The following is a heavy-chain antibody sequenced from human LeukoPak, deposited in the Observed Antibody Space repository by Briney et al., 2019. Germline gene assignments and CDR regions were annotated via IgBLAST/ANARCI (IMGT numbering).Heavy chain of an antibody. Sequence: GGSLRLSCAASEFTFNTSWMHWVRQAPGKGLVWVSRINSDGTTTNYADSVKGRFTISRDNAKNTLYLQMSSLRAADTALYYCTRGPSGWGSFDLWGQGTLVTVSS. J-gene: IGHJ4*02. CDR2: INSDGTTT. D-gene: IGHD7-27*01. V-gene: IGHV3-74*01. CDR1: EFTFNTSW. CDR3: TRGPSGWGSFDL.